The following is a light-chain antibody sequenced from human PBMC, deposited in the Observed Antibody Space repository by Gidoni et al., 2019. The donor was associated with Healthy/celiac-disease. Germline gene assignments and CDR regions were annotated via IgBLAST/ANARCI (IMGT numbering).Light chain of an antibody. CDR3: QQSYRTPYT. V-gene: IGKV1-39*01. J-gene: IGKJ2*01. Sequence: DIQMTQSPSSLSASVGDRVTITCRASQSISFYLNWYQQKPGKAPKLLIYAASSLQSGVPLRFSGSGSGTDFTLTISSLQPEDFATFYCQQSYRTPYTFXQXTKLEIK. CDR1: QSISFY. CDR2: AAS.